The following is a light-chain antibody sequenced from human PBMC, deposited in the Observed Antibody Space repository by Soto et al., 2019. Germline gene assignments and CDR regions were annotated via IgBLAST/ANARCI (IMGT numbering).Light chain of an antibody. V-gene: IGKV1-5*03. Sequence: DIQMTQSPSTLSASVGDRVTITCGASQSISSWLAWYQQKPGKAPKLLIYKASTLESGVPSNFSGSGSGTEFTLTISSLQPEDFATYYCQQYNSYPWTFGQVAEVDVK. CDR2: KAS. J-gene: IGKJ1*01. CDR1: QSISSW. CDR3: QQYNSYPWT.